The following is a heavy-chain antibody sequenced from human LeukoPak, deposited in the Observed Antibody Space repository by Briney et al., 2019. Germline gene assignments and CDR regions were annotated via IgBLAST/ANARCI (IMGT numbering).Heavy chain of an antibody. V-gene: IGHV4-59*08. J-gene: IGHJ3*02. CDR3: ARLPTYGGNYDAFDI. CDR1: GGSISSYY. D-gene: IGHD4-23*01. CDR2: IYYSGST. Sequence: SATLSLTCTVAGGSISSYYWSWIRQPPGKGLEWIGYIYYSGSTNYNPSLKSRVTISVDTSKNQFSLKLSSVTAADTAVYYCARLPTYGGNYDAFDIWGQGTMVTVSS.